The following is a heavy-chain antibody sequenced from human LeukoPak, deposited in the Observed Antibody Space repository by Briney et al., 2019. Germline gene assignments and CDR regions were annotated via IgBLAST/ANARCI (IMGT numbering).Heavy chain of an antibody. J-gene: IGHJ4*02. V-gene: IGHV3-30*18. CDR2: ISYDGSQK. D-gene: IGHD5-18*01. Sequence: GGSLRLSCVGSGFTFSKYVMYWVRQAPGKGLEWVAFISYDGSQKYYADSVKGRFTISRDDSENTLFLQMNSLRTEDTAVYYCAKDSGDTNGYWYYFNSWGQGTLATVSS. CDR3: AKDSGDTNGYWYYFNS. CDR1: GFTFSKYV.